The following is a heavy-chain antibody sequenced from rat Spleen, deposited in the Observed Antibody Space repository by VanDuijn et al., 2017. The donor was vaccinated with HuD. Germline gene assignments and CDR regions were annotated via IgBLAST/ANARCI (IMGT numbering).Heavy chain of an antibody. CDR3: ARPYYYRGFAY. CDR1: GFTFSNYG. V-gene: IGHV5-29*01. Sequence: EVQLVESGGGLVQPGRSLKLSCAASGFTFSNYGMAWVCQAPTKGREWVATISYDGSSTYYRDSVKGRFTIARDNAKSTLYLQMDSLRSEDTATYYCARPYYYRGFAYWGQGVMVTVSS. J-gene: IGHJ2*01. CDR2: ISYDGSST. D-gene: IGHD1-1*01.